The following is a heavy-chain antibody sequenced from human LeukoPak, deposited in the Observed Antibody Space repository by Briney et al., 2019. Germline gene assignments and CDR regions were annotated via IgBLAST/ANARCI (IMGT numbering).Heavy chain of an antibody. CDR1: GFTVSSRY. CDR3: ARGESSDCTCIDY. CDR2: IHGDGST. V-gene: IGHV3-53*01. J-gene: IGHJ4*02. Sequence: GSLRLSCAASGFTVSSRYMSWVRQAPGKGLEWVSVIHGDGSTYYADSVKGRFTISRDNSKNTLYLQMNGLRAEDTAVYYCARGESSDCTCIDYWGQGTLVSVSS. D-gene: IGHD2-21*02.